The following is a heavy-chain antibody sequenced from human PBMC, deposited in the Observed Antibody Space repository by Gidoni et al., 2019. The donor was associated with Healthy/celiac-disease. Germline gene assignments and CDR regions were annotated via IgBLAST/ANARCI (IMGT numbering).Heavy chain of an antibody. CDR2: IIPIFGTA. D-gene: IGHD3-22*01. V-gene: IGHV1-69*01. J-gene: IGHJ2*01. Sequence: QVQLVQSGAEVKKPGSSVKVSCKASGGTFSSYAISWVRQAPGQGLEWMGGIIPIFGTANYAQKFQGRVTITADESTSTAYMELSSLRSEDTAVYYCARVWDTYYYDSSGYDFDLWGRGTLVTVSS. CDR1: GGTFSSYA. CDR3: ARVWDTYYYDSSGYDFDL.